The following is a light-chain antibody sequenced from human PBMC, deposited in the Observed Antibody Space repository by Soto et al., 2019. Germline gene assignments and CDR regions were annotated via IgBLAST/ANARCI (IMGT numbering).Light chain of an antibody. J-gene: IGKJ2*01. CDR1: QSVSSSS. Sequence: ELVLTQSPATLSLSTGERATLSCGASQSVSSSSLAWYQQKPGLAPRLLIYDASSRATGIPAMFSGSGSGTDFTLTISSLEPEDFAVYYCQQYGSSQFTFGQGTKLEIK. CDR3: QQYGSSQFT. CDR2: DAS. V-gene: IGKV3D-20*01.